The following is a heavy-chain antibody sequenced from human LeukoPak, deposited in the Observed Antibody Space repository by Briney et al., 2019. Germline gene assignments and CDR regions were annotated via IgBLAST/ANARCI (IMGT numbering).Heavy chain of an antibody. Sequence: GSLRLSCAASGFTVSSNYMSWVRQAPGKGLEWVSVIYSGGSTYYADSVKGRFTISRDNSKNTLYLQMNSLRAEDTAVYYCARGRSSGWGIYYFDYWGQGTLVTVSS. CDR3: ARGRSSGWGIYYFDY. CDR1: GFTVSSNY. J-gene: IGHJ4*02. D-gene: IGHD6-19*01. V-gene: IGHV3-66*01. CDR2: IYSGGST.